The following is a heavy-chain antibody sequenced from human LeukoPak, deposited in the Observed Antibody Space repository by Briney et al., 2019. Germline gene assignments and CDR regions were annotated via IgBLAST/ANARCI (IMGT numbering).Heavy chain of an antibody. CDR3: ARAGYDYGDYADY. V-gene: IGHV1-8*02. CDR1: GYTFTSYD. Sequence: ASVKVSCKASGYTFTSYDINWVRQATGQGLEWMGWMNPNSGNTGYAQKFQGRVTMTTDTSTSTAYMELRSLRSDDTAVYYCARAGYDYGDYADYWGQGTLVTVSS. CDR2: MNPNSGNT. D-gene: IGHD4-17*01. J-gene: IGHJ4*02.